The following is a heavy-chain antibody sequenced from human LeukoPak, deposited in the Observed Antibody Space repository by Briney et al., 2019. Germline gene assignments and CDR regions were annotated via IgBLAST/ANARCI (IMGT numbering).Heavy chain of an antibody. CDR1: GFTFSSYA. V-gene: IGHV3-23*01. D-gene: IGHD3-3*01. CDR3: AKADPAYYDFWSGYYLLDY. CDR2: ISGSGGST. Sequence: GGSLRLSCAASGFTFSSYAMSWFRQAPGKGLEWVSAISGSGGSTYYADSVKGRFTISRDNSKNTLYLQMNSLRAEDTAVYYCAKADPAYYDFWSGYYLLDYWGQGTLVTVSS. J-gene: IGHJ4*02.